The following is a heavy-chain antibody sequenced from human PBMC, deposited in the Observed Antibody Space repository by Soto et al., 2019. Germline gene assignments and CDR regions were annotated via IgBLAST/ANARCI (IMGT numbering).Heavy chain of an antibody. J-gene: IGHJ4*02. CDR3: AKDYYDSSGYYFGIDY. V-gene: IGHV3-23*01. CDR2: ISGSGGST. CDR1: GFTFSSYA. D-gene: IGHD3-22*01. Sequence: GGSLRLSCAASGFTFSSYAMSWVRQAPGKGLEWVSAISGSGGSTYYADSVKGRFTISRDNSKNTLYLQMNSLRAEDTAVYYCAKDYYDSSGYYFGIDYWGQGTLVTVSS.